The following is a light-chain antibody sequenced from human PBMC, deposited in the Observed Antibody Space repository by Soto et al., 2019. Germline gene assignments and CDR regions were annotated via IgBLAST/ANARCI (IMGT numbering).Light chain of an antibody. CDR3: QQYNVWPLT. J-gene: IGKJ4*01. CDR2: VAS. CDR1: QSVSSN. V-gene: IGKV3-15*01. Sequence: EIVMTQSPATLSVSPGERATLSCRASQSVSSNLAWYQQKPGQTPKLLIYVASTRATGIPARFSGRWSGTEFTLTISSLQSEDFAVYYCQQYNVWPLTFGGGTKVEFK.